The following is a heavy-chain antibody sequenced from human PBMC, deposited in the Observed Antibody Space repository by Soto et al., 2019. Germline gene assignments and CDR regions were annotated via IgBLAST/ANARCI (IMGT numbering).Heavy chain of an antibody. V-gene: IGHV3-23*01. CDR2: ISGSGGST. Sequence: GGSLRLSCAASGFTFSIFAISWVRQSPGKGLEWVSTISGSGGSTYYADAVKGRFSISRDNSMGTLYLQMKSLRVEDTAIYYCAKEVSLGSTVGLGYWGQGTLVTVSS. CDR1: GFTFSIFA. D-gene: IGHD7-27*01. J-gene: IGHJ4*02. CDR3: AKEVSLGSTVGLGY.